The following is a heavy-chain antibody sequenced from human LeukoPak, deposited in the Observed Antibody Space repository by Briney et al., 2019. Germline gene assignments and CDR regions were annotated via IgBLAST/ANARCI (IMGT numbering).Heavy chain of an antibody. CDR2: ISSSSSYI. D-gene: IGHD5-24*01. Sequence: GGSLRLSCAASGFTFSSYSMNWVRQAPGKGLEWVSSISSSSSYIYYADSVKGRFTISRDNAKNSLYLQMNSLRAEDTAVYYCAREFMRDGYNYDFVYWGQGTLVTVSS. V-gene: IGHV3-21*01. CDR1: GFTFSSYS. J-gene: IGHJ4*02. CDR3: AREFMRDGYNYDFVY.